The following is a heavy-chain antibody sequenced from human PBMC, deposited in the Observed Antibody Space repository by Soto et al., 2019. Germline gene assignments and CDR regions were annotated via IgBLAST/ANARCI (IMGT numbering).Heavy chain of an antibody. Sequence: QVQLVQSGAEVKKPGASVKVSCKASGYTFTSYDINWVRQATGQGLEWMGWMNPNSGNTGYAQKFQGRVTMTRNTSISTAYMELSSLRYEDTAVYYCARGSDDFWSGLYYYGMDVWGQGTTVTVSS. CDR3: ARGSDDFWSGLYYYGMDV. J-gene: IGHJ6*02. CDR2: MNPNSGNT. V-gene: IGHV1-8*01. CDR1: GYTFTSYD. D-gene: IGHD3-3*01.